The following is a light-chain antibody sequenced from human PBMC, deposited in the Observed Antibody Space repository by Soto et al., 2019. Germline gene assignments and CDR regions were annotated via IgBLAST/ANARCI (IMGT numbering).Light chain of an antibody. CDR3: QQYYSTPLVT. CDR1: QSVLYSSNNKNY. V-gene: IGKV4-1*01. J-gene: IGKJ3*01. CDR2: WAS. Sequence: DIVMTQSPDSLAVSLGERATINCKSSQSVLYSSNNKNYLAWYQQKPGQPPKLLIYWASTRESGVPDRFSGSGSGTDFTLTISSLQAEDVAVYYCQQYYSTPLVTVGPGTKVDSK.